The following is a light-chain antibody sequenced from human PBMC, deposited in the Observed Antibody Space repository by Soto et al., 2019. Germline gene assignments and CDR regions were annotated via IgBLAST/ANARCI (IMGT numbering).Light chain of an antibody. CDR1: QTIASN. J-gene: IGKJ2*01. V-gene: IGKV3-15*01. CDR2: GAS. Sequence: EIVMTQSPVSLSVSPGERATLSCRASQTIASNVAWYQQKPGQAPRLLIHGASTRATGVPARFSGSGSGTEFTLTISSLQSEDSAVYYCQQYHNWPPQYTFGQGTKLQMK. CDR3: QQYHNWPPQYT.